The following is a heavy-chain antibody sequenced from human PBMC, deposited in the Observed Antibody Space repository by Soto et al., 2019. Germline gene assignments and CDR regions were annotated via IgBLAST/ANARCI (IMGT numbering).Heavy chain of an antibody. CDR1: GYSFTSYW. D-gene: IGHD3-22*01. CDR3: ARHVQYYYDSSGYYYP. CDR2: IYPGDSDT. J-gene: IGHJ5*02. V-gene: IGHV5-51*01. Sequence: GESLKISCKGSGYSFTSYWIGWVRQMPGKGLEWMGIIYPGDSDTRYSPSFQGQVTISADESISTAYLQWSSLKASDTAMYYCARHVQYYYDSSGYYYPWGQGTLVTVSS.